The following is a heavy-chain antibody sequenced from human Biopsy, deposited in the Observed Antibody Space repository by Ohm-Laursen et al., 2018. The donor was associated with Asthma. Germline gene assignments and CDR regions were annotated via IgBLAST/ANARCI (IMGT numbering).Heavy chain of an antibody. CDR2: INAGNGNT. D-gene: IGHD3-9*01. CDR1: GYTFINYA. V-gene: IGHV1-3*01. J-gene: IGHJ3*02. Sequence: ASVKVSCKASGYTFINYAIHWVRQAPGQRLEWMGWINAGNGNTKYSQKFQGRVTITRDTSASTAYMDLSSPRSEDTAVYYCARTYYDFLTGQVNDVFAIWGQGTMVTVSS. CDR3: ARTYYDFLTGQVNDVFAI.